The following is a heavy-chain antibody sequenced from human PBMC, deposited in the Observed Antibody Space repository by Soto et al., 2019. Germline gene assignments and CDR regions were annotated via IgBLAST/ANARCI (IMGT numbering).Heavy chain of an antibody. CDR1: GGSISGYY. CDR2: IYSSGTT. V-gene: IGHV4-4*07. D-gene: IGHD3-3*01. Sequence: KSWETLSLTCTVSGGSISGYYWTWIRQAAGKGLEWIGRIYSSGTTKYNPSLKSRVTMSLDTSKNQFSLRLSSVTATDTAVYYCARGQRFSDWFDPWGPGTLVTVSS. CDR3: ARGQRFSDWFDP. J-gene: IGHJ5*02.